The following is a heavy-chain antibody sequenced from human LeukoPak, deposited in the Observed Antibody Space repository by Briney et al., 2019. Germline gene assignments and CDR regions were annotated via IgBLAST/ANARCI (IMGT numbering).Heavy chain of an antibody. D-gene: IGHD6-19*01. CDR3: ARPRGQWLVSYDLDY. CDR1: GFTFSSYA. Sequence: PGGSLRLSCAASGFTFSSYAMHWVRQAPGKGLEWVAVISYDGSNKYYADSVKGRFTISRDNSENTLYLQMNSLRAEDTAVYYCARPRGQWLVSYDLDYWGQGTQVTVSS. V-gene: IGHV3-30-3*01. CDR2: ISYDGSNK. J-gene: IGHJ4*02.